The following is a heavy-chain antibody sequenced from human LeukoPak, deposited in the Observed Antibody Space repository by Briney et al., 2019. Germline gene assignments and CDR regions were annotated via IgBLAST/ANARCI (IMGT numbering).Heavy chain of an antibody. V-gene: IGHV1-2*02. CDR3: ARMAAYTSTWAWFDP. CDR2: INPNSGDT. Sequence: ASVTVSFKASGYSFTGYYMHWVRQAPGQGLEWMVWINPNSGDTNYAQKFQGRVTMTRDASINTAYMELSRLRSDETAIYYCARMAAYTSTWAWFDPWGQGTLVTVSS. D-gene: IGHD2-2*02. J-gene: IGHJ5*02. CDR1: GYSFTGYY.